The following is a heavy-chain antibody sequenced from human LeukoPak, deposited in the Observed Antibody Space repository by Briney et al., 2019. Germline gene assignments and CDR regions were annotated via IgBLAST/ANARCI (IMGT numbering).Heavy chain of an antibody. CDR1: GFTVSSNY. D-gene: IGHD5-24*01. CDR2: IYSGGST. J-gene: IGHJ1*01. Sequence: AGGSLRLSCAASGFTVSSNYMSWVRQAPGKGLEWVSVIYSGGSTYYADSVKGRFTISRDNSKNTLYLQMNSLRAEDTAVYYCARGLGGDGYNKEHWGQGTLVTVSS. CDR3: ARGLGGDGYNKEH. V-gene: IGHV3-66*01.